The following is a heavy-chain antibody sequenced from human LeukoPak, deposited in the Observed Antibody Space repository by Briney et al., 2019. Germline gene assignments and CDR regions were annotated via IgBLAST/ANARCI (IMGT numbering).Heavy chain of an antibody. D-gene: IGHD6-19*01. CDR2: IYSGGTT. V-gene: IGHV3-66*02. Sequence: GGSLRLSCAASGFTVSSNYMSWVRQAPGKGLEWVSVIYSGGTTYYADSVKGRFTISRDTSKNTLYLHMNSLRTEDTAVYFCARGGAGVNFDNGGRGPW. J-gene: IGHJ4*02. CDR3: ARGGAGVNFDN. CDR1: GFTVSSNY.